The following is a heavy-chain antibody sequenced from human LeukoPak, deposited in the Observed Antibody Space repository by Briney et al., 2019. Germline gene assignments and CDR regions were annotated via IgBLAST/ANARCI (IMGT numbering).Heavy chain of an antibody. CDR3: ASYVDTAMGFDY. V-gene: IGHV4-30-2*01. D-gene: IGHD5-18*01. CDR1: GGSISSGGYS. J-gene: IGHJ4*02. CDR2: IYHSGST. Sequence: SETLSLTCAVSGGSISSGGYSWSWIRQPPGKGLEWIGYIYHSGSTYYNPSLKSRVTISVDRSKNQFSLKLSSVTAADTAVYYCASYVDTAMGFDYWGQGTLVTVSS.